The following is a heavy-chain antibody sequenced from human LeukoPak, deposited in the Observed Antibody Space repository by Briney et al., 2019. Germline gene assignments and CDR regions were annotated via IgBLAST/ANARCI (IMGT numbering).Heavy chain of an antibody. V-gene: IGHV4-34*01. J-gene: IGHJ6*03. D-gene: IGHD3-10*01. CDR2: INHSGST. CDR3: ARGYYGSGSHCCHMDV. Sequence: PSETLSLTCAVYVGSFSGYYWSWIRQPPGKGLEWVGEINHSGSTNYNSSLKSRVTISVDTSKNQFSLKLSSVTAADTAVYYCARGYYGSGSHCCHMDVWGKGTTITVS. CDR1: VGSFSGYY.